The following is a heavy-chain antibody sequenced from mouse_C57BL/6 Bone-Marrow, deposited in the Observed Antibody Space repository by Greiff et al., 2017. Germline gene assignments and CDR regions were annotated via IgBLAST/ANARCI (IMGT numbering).Heavy chain of an antibody. CDR3: SRSITTVVAEDY. D-gene: IGHD1-1*01. Sequence: QVQLQQSGAELVKPGASVKISCKASGYAFSSYWMNWVKQRPGTGLEWIGQIYPGDGDTNYNGKFQGKATLTADKSSSTAYMQLSSLTSEDSAVYYCSRSITTVVAEDYWGQGTTLTVSS. V-gene: IGHV1-80*01. J-gene: IGHJ2*01. CDR1: GYAFSSYW. CDR2: IYPGDGDT.